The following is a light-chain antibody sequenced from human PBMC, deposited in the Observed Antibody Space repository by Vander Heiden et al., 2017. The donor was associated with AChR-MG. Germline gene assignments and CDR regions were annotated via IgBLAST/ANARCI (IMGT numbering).Light chain of an antibody. V-gene: IGLV1-51*01. Sequence: QSVLTQPPSVSAAPGQKVTISCSGSTSNIGNNSVSWYQQLPGAAPKLLIYDNNKRPSGIPDRFSGSKSGTSAALGITGLQTGDEADYYCATWDSSLNDGVFGGGTKLTGL. CDR2: DNN. CDR1: TSNIGNNS. CDR3: ATWDSSLNDGV. J-gene: IGLJ2*01.